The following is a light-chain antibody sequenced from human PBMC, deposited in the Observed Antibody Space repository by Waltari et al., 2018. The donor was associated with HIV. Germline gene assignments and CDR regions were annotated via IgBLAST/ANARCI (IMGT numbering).Light chain of an antibody. Sequence: TQMTQSPDTLSASVGARVTIVCRANESLSSWLAWYQQRPGMHPKLLIYKASVLERGVSARFSGSGSGTNFALTISDLQADDVATYFCQQYNSYPLTFGGGTKVEI. V-gene: IGKV1-5*03. CDR3: QQYNSYPLT. J-gene: IGKJ4*01. CDR2: KAS. CDR1: ESLSSW.